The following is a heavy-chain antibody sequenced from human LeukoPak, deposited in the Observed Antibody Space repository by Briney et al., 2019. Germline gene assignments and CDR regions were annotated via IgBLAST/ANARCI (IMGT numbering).Heavy chain of an antibody. V-gene: IGHV4-39*01. J-gene: IGHJ4*02. CDR3: ARRSVYSYFDY. Sequence: PSETLSLTCTVSGCSISSSSYYWSWIRQPPGKGLEWIGSVYYSGSTYYNPSLKSRITISVDTSKNQFSLNLSSVTAADTAVYYCARRSVYSYFDYWGQGTLVTVYS. CDR1: GCSISSSSYY. CDR2: VYYSGST. D-gene: IGHD4-11*01.